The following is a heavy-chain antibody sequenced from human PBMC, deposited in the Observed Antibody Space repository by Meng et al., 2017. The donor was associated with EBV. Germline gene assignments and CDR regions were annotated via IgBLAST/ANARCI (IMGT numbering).Heavy chain of an antibody. V-gene: IGHV1-69*01. D-gene: IGHD3-10*01. Sequence: QVQLVQSAAEWRRPGSSVKVSCKTSGGPFRYYAISWVRQAPGQGLEWLGGFLPRLGAPNYAQKFRGRVKITADESTSTHYMDLSSLRSEDTAIYYCASESGRGYTPDYWGQGTLVTVSS. CDR2: FLPRLGAP. J-gene: IGHJ4*02. CDR1: GGPFRYYA. CDR3: ASESGRGYTPDY.